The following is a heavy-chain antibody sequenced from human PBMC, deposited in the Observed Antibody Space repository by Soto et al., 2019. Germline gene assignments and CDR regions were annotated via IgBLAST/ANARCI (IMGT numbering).Heavy chain of an antibody. D-gene: IGHD3-22*01. V-gene: IGHV4-4*07. CDR2: IYTSGST. J-gene: IGHJ3*02. Sequence: ETLSLTCTVSGGSISSYYWSWIRQPAGKGLEWIGRIYTSGSTNYNPSLKSRVTMSVDTSKNQFSLKLSSVTAADTAVYYCASHSAPEAYYYDSSGPQITGSAFDIWGQGTMVTVS. CDR1: GGSISSYY. CDR3: ASHSAPEAYYYDSSGPQITGSAFDI.